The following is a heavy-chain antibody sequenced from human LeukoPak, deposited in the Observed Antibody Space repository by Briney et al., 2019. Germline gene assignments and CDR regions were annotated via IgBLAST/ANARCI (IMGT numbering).Heavy chain of an antibody. V-gene: IGHV3-30*03. J-gene: IGHJ6*03. CDR1: GFTFSSYS. D-gene: IGHD3-3*01. CDR2: ISYDGSNK. CDR3: ASRITVFGVATRGYYMDV. Sequence: GGSLRLSCAASGFTFSSYSMNWVRQAPGKGLEWVAVISYDGSNKYYADSVKGRFTISRDNSKNTLYLQVNSLRAEDTAVYYCASRITVFGVATRGYYMDVWGKGTTVTVSS.